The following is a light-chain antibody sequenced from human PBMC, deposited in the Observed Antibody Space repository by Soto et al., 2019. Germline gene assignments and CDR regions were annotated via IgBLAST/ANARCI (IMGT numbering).Light chain of an antibody. Sequence: DVQLTQSPSSLSASVGDRISITCRASQGINSYVAWYQQKPGRSPTILIYAASTLESGVPSRVSGSGSDTDFTLTISGLQPEDAGIYFCQNYKSLSRRFGRAFGQGTKVEIK. V-gene: IGKV1-27*01. J-gene: IGKJ1*01. CDR3: QNYKSLSRRFGRA. CDR2: AAS. CDR1: QGINSY.